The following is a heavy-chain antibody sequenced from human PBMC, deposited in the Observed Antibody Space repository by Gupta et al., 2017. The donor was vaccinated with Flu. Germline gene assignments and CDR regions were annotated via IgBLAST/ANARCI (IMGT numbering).Heavy chain of an antibody. CDR2: IWYDGSNK. Sequence: QVQLVESGGGVVQPGRSLRLSCAASGFTFSSYGMHWVRQAPGKGLEWVAVIWYDGSNKYYADSVKGRFTISRDNSKNTLYLQMNSLRAEDTAVYYCAREHSLTFGYGMDVWGQGTTVTVSS. D-gene: IGHD3-16*01. J-gene: IGHJ6*02. V-gene: IGHV3-33*01. CDR1: GFTFSSYG. CDR3: AREHSLTFGYGMDV.